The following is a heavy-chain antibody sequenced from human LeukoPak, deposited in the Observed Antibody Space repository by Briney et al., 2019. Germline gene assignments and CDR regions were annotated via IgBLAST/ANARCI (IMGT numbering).Heavy chain of an antibody. J-gene: IGHJ4*02. CDR1: GYTFTTSG. V-gene: IGHV1-18*01. CDR2: ISAYNGLT. CDR3: ARICCPASATWYPDDY. Sequence: ASVKVSCKASGYTFTTSGISWVRQAPGQGLEWMGWISAYNGLTESAQRFQGRLTLTSDIATTTAYMELRSLSSDDTAVYYCARICCPASATWYPDDYWGQGTLVTVSS. D-gene: IGHD6-13*01.